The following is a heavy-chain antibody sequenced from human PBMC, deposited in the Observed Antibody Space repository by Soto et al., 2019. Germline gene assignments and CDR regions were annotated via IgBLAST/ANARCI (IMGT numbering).Heavy chain of an antibody. CDR2: IYHSGST. CDR1: GGSISSGGNS. Sequence: QLQLQESGSGLVKPSQTLSLTCAVSGGSISSGGNSWSWIRQPPGKGLEWIGYIYHSGSTYYNPSLKSRVTISVDRSKNQFSLKLSSVTAADTAVYYCARARGLGAVAVDYWGQGTLVTVSS. J-gene: IGHJ4*02. D-gene: IGHD6-19*01. CDR3: ARARGLGAVAVDY. V-gene: IGHV4-30-2*01.